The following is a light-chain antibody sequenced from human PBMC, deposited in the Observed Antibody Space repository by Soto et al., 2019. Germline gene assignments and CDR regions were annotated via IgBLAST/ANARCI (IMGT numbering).Light chain of an antibody. J-gene: IGKJ4*01. CDR2: DAS. CDR3: QQYNNWPPLT. CDR1: QFIGSN. V-gene: IGKV3-15*01. Sequence: MTQSPVTLSVSPGERATLSCRASQFIGSNLAWYHQKPAQPPRLLIYDASTRATGIPARFSGSGSGTEFTLTIISLQSEDFAVYYCQQYNNWPPLTFGGGKTVDI.